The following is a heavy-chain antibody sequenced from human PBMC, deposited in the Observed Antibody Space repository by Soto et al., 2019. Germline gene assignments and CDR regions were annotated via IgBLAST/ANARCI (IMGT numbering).Heavy chain of an antibody. CDR1: VFIFSSYG. CDR2: IWYDGSNT. J-gene: IGHJ5*02. V-gene: IGHV3-33*01. D-gene: IGHD6-19*01. Sequence: VGSLRLSCASSVFIFSSYGMHWVRQAPGKGLEWVAVIWYDGSNTYYADPVKGRFTISRDNSKNTLFLQMNSLRDEDTAVYYCASSAAWGRGTLVTVSS. CDR3: ASSAA.